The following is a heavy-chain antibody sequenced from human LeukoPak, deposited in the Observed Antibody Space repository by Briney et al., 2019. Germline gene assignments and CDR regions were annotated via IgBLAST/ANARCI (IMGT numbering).Heavy chain of an antibody. D-gene: IGHD5-12*01. CDR1: GFTFSSYA. CDR2: ISYDGSNK. J-gene: IGHJ6*02. CDR3: ARSGYDDFFYYAMDV. V-gene: IGHV3-30-3*01. Sequence: SGGSLRLSCAASGFTFSSYAMHWVRQAPGKGLEWVAVISYDGSNKYYADSVKGRFTISRDNSKNTLYLQMNSLRAEDTAVYYCARSGYDDFFYYAMDVWGQGTTVTVSS.